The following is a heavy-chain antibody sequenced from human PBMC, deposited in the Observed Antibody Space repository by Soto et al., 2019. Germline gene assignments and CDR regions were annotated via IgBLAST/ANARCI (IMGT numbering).Heavy chain of an antibody. CDR2: IWYDGSNK. D-gene: IGHD1-1*01. V-gene: IGHV3-33*01. Sequence: GGPLRFSCATSGFTLCRYGMHWVRQVPGKGWEWVAVIWYDGSNKYYADSVKGRFTISRDYSKNTLYLQMNSLRAEDTAVYYCARGSGPLQQIFDYWGQGTLVTVSS. CDR1: GFTLCRYG. J-gene: IGHJ4*02. CDR3: ARGSGPLQQIFDY.